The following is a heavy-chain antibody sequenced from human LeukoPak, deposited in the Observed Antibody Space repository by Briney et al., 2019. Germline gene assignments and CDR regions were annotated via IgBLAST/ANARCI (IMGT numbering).Heavy chain of an antibody. D-gene: IGHD3-10*01. Sequence: PSETLSLTCAVSGGSISSGSYSWGWIRQPPGKGLEWIGIISYSGSSYYNPSLKSRVTISVDTSKSHFSLKLSSVTAADTAVYYCARVFRPYGSGSSSYYFDYWGQGSLVTVSS. CDR2: ISYSGSS. CDR3: ARVFRPYGSGSSSYYFDY. V-gene: IGHV4-39*07. J-gene: IGHJ4*02. CDR1: GGSISSGSYS.